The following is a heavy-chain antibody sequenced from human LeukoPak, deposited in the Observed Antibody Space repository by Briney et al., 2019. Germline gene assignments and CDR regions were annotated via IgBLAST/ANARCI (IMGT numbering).Heavy chain of an antibody. CDR1: GGSISSSSYY. Sequence: SETLSLTCTVSGGSISSSSYYWGWIRQPPGKGLEWIGSIYYSGSSYYNLSLKSRVTISVDTSKNQFSLKLSSVTAADTAVYYCVRLPGATRYNWFDPWGQGTLVTVSS. V-gene: IGHV4-39*01. J-gene: IGHJ5*02. CDR3: VRLPGATRYNWFDP. D-gene: IGHD1-26*01. CDR2: IYYSGSS.